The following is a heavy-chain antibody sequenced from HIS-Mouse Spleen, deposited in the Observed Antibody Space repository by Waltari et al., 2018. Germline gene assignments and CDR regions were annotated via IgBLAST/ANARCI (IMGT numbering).Heavy chain of an antibody. V-gene: IGHV4-39*07. J-gene: IGHJ2*01. CDR2: IYYRGRT. Sequence: QLQLQESGPGLVKPSETLSLTCTVSGGSISSSSYYWGWIRQPPGKGLAWIGSIYYRGRTYYNPSLKSRLTRSVDTSKTQFSLKLSSVTAADTAVYYCAREIPYSSSWYDWYFDLWGRGTLVTVSS. CDR1: GGSISSSSYY. CDR3: AREIPYSSSWYDWYFDL. D-gene: IGHD6-13*01.